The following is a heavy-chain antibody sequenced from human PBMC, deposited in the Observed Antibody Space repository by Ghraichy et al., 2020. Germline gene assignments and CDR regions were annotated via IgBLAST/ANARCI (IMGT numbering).Heavy chain of an antibody. Sequence: GGSLRLSCAASGFTFSDYYMSWIRQAPGKGLEWVSYISSSGSTIYYADSVKGRFTISRDNAKNSLYLQMNSLRAEDTAVYYCARVPGGYDFWSGQRSLYFDYWGQGTLVTVSS. V-gene: IGHV3-11*01. CDR1: GFTFSDYY. CDR3: ARVPGGYDFWSGQRSLYFDY. D-gene: IGHD3-3*01. CDR2: ISSSGSTI. J-gene: IGHJ4*02.